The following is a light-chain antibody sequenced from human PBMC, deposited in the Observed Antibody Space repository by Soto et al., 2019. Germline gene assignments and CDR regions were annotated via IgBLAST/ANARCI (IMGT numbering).Light chain of an antibody. V-gene: IGKV3-11*01. CDR1: QSVGTY. J-gene: IGKJ1*01. CDR2: DAS. CDR3: HQRNNWPWT. Sequence: EIVLTQSPATLSLSPGERATLSCRASQSVGTYLAWYQQKPGQAPRLLIYDASNKATAIPARLSGSGSGTDFTLTISSLEPEDFAFYYCHQRNNWPWTFGQGTQVEIK.